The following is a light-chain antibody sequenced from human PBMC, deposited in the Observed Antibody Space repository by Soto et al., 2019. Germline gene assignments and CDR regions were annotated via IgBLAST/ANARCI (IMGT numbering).Light chain of an antibody. Sequence: QSALTQPASVSGSPGQSITISCTGTSSDVGGYNYVSWYQQHPGKAPKLTIYDVSYRPSGVSDRFSGSKSGNTASLTISGLQSEDEADYYCDSYTSGSSYVFGTGTKVTVL. CDR3: DSYTSGSSYV. V-gene: IGLV2-14*01. CDR1: SSDVGGYNY. CDR2: DVS. J-gene: IGLJ1*01.